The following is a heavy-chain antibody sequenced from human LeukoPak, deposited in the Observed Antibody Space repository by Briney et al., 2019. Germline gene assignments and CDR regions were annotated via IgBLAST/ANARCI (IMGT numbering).Heavy chain of an antibody. Sequence: PSETLSLTCTVSGGSISSSSYYWGWIRPPPGKGLEWIGSMYYSGSTYYNPSLKSRVTISVDTSKNQFSLKLSSVTAADTALYYCARHLSYGSGSYAFDYWGQGTLVTVSS. CDR1: GGSISSSSYY. J-gene: IGHJ4*02. D-gene: IGHD3-10*01. CDR3: ARHLSYGSGSYAFDY. V-gene: IGHV4-39*01. CDR2: MYYSGST.